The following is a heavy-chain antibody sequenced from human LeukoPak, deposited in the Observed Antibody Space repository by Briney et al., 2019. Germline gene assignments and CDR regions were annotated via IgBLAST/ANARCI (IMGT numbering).Heavy chain of an antibody. CDR3: ARDPTVTTSGY. D-gene: IGHD4-17*01. CDR2: ISSSSSYI. CDR1: GFTFSSYS. V-gene: IGHV3-21*01. J-gene: IGHJ4*02. Sequence: GGSLRLSCAASGFTFSSYSMNWVRQAPGKGLEWVSSISSSSSYIYYADSVKGRFTISRDNAKNSLFLQMNSLRAEDTAVYYCARDPTVTTSGYWGQGTLVTVSS.